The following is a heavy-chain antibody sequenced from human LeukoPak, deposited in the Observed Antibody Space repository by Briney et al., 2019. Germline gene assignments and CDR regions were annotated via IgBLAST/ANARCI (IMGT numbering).Heavy chain of an antibody. CDR1: GGSISSYY. J-gene: IGHJ5*02. CDR2: IYYSGST. D-gene: IGHD6-6*01. Sequence: SEILSLTCTVSGGSISSYYWSWIRQPPGKGLEWIGYIYYSGSTNYNPSLKSRVTISVDTSKNQFSLKLSSVTAADTAVYYCARHDSLVAARHLTFDPWGRGTLVTVSS. CDR3: ARHDSLVAARHLTFDP. V-gene: IGHV4-59*08.